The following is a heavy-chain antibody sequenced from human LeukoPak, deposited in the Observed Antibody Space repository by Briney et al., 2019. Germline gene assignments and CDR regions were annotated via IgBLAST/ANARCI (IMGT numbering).Heavy chain of an antibody. D-gene: IGHD2-2*01. V-gene: IGHV3-9*01. CDR3: ARVSRSRPAFDI. J-gene: IGHJ3*02. CDR1: GFTFDDYA. CDR2: ISWNSGSI. Sequence: GGSLRLSCAASGFTFDDYAMHWVRQGPGKGLEWVSGISWNSGSIGYADSVKGRFTISRDNAKNSLYLQMNSLRAEDTAVYYCARVSRSRPAFDIWGQGTMVTVSS.